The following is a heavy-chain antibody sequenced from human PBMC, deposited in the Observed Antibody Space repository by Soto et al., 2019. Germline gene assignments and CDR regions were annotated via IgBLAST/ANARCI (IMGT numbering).Heavy chain of an antibody. CDR2: IYYSGST. CDR3: ARDLWDCTNGVCYSDWFDP. D-gene: IGHD2-8*01. Sequence: QVQLQESGPGLVKPSQTLSLTCTVSGGSISSGDYYWSWIRQPPGKGLEWIGYIYYSGSTYYNPSLKSRVTISVDTSKNQFSLKLSSVTAADTAVYYCARDLWDCTNGVCYSDWFDPWGQGTLVTVSS. CDR1: GGSISSGDYY. J-gene: IGHJ5*02. V-gene: IGHV4-30-4*01.